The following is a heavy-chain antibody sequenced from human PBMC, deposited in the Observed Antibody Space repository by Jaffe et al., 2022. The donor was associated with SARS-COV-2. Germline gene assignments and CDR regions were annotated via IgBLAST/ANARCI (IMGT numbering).Heavy chain of an antibody. J-gene: IGHJ4*02. Sequence: EVQLVESGGGLVKPGGSLRLSCAASGFTFTNAWMSWVRQGPGKGLEWIGRIKSKSDFGTTEYAAPVKGRFTISRDDSKNTLYLQMNSLKTEDTAVYFCTTVSGYNFFYWGQGTLVTVSS. CDR2: IKSKSDFGTT. V-gene: IGHV3-15*01. CDR1: GFTFTNAW. CDR3: TTVSGYNFFY. D-gene: IGHD5-12*01.